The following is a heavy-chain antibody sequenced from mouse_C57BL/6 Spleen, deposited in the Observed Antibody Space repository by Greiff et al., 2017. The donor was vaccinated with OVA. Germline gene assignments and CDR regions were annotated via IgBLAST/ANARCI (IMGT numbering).Heavy chain of an antibody. Sequence: VQLQQPGAELVKPGASVKMSCKASGYTFTSYWITWVKQRPGQGLEWIGDIYPGSGSTNYNEKFKSKATLTVDTSSSTAYMQLSSLTSEDSAVYYCARKDYGSSYNFAYWGQGTLVTVSA. CDR1: GYTFTSYW. V-gene: IGHV1-55*01. J-gene: IGHJ3*01. CDR2: IYPGSGST. CDR3: ARKDYGSSYNFAY. D-gene: IGHD1-1*01.